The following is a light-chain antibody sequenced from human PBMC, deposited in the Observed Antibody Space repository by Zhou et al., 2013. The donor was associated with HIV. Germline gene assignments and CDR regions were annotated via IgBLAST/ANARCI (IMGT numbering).Light chain of an antibody. V-gene: IGKV1-5*03. CDR2: KAS. CDR1: QSVNNW. CDR3: LQHNSLPQT. Sequence: DIQMTQSPSTLSASVGDRVTITCRASQSVNNWLAWYQQKPGRPPKLLIYKASYLESGVPSRFSGTGSATEFTLTINSLQPDDFATYYCLQHNSLPQTFGQGTKVEIK. J-gene: IGKJ1*01.